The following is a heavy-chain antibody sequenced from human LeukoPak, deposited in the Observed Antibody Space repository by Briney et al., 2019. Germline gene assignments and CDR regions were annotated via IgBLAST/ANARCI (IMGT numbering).Heavy chain of an antibody. D-gene: IGHD3-3*01. CDR3: ARKTIFGVVIAPSFDY. CDR2: IYHSGST. CDR1: GYSSSSGYY. V-gene: IGHV4-38-2*02. Sequence: SETLSLTCTVSGYSSSSGYYWGWIRQPPGKGLEWIGSIYHSGSTYYNPSLKSRVTISVDTSKNQFSLKLSSVTAADTAVYYCARKTIFGVVIAPSFDYWGQGTLVTVSS. J-gene: IGHJ4*02.